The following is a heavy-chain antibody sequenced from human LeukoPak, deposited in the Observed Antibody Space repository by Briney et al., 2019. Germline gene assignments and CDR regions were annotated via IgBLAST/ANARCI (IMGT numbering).Heavy chain of an antibody. J-gene: IGHJ4*02. Sequence: GGSLRLSCAASGFTFSSYWIHWVRQAPGEGLVWVSRINSGGSDTIYAESVKGRFTISRDNAKNTVYLQMNSLRAEDTAVYFCARGCHHHGFDYWGQGTLVTVSS. V-gene: IGHV3-74*01. CDR1: GFTFSSYW. CDR2: INSGGSDT. CDR3: ARGCHHHGFDY. D-gene: IGHD1-14*01.